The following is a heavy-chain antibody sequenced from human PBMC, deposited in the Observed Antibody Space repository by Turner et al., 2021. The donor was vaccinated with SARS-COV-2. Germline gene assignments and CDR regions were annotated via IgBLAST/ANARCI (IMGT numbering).Heavy chain of an antibody. J-gene: IGHJ3*02. CDR1: GFTFRRYS. V-gene: IGHV3-21*01. D-gene: IGHD3-22*01. CDR2: ISSSSSNR. Sequence: VQLVESGVGLVQPGGSLRLSCAASGFTFRRYSMNWVRQAQGKGLEWVSSISSSSSNRYYADSVKGRFTISRDNAKNSLYLQMNSLRAEETAVYYCARARWHYYDSSGYYPDAFDIWGQGTMVTVSS. CDR3: ARARWHYYDSSGYYPDAFDI.